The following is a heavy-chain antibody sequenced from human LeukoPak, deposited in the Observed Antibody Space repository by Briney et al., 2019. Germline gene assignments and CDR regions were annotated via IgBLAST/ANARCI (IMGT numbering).Heavy chain of an antibody. D-gene: IGHD2-2*01. CDR1: GFTFRSYA. Sequence: GGSLRLSCAASGFTFRSYAMTWVRQAPGKGLEWVSGISWNSGSIGYADSVKGRFTISRDNAKNSLYLQMNSLRAEDTALYYCAKSPATASWFDPWGQGTLVTVSS. CDR2: ISWNSGSI. V-gene: IGHV3-9*01. J-gene: IGHJ5*02. CDR3: AKSPATASWFDP.